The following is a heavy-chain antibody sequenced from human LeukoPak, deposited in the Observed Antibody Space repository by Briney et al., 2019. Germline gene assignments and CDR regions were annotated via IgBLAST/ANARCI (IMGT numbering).Heavy chain of an antibody. J-gene: IGHJ4*02. V-gene: IGHV3-66*01. D-gene: IGHD6-19*01. Sequence: GGSLRLSCAASGFTVSSNYMSWVRQAPGKGLEWVSVIYGGGSTYYAESVKGRFTFSRDNSKNTLYLQMNSLRAEDTAVYYCAREAVAFDYWGQGTLVTVSS. CDR1: GFTVSSNY. CDR2: IYGGGST. CDR3: AREAVAFDY.